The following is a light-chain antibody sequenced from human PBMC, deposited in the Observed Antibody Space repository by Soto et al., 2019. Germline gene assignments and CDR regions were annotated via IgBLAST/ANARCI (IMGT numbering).Light chain of an antibody. CDR3: SSYAGSNIWV. Sequence: QSSLTQPHSASGSPGQSVTISCTGTSSDVGGYNYVSWYQQHPGKAPKLMIYEVSKRPSGVPDRLSGSKSGNTASLTVSGLHAEDEADYYCSSYAGSNIWVFGGGTKLTVL. CDR2: EVS. CDR1: SSDVGGYNY. J-gene: IGLJ3*02. V-gene: IGLV2-8*01.